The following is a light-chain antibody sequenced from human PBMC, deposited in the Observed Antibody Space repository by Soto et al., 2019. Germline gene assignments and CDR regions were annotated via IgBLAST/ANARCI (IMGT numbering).Light chain of an antibody. Sequence: QSALTQPASVSGSPGQSITISCTGTISDVGSYNLVSWYQQHPGKAPKLMIYEVSKRPSGVSNRFSGSKSGNTASLTISGLQAEDEADYYCCSYAGSSTSRVFGGGTKLTVL. J-gene: IGLJ2*01. CDR1: ISDVGSYNL. CDR3: CSYAGSSTSRV. V-gene: IGLV2-23*02. CDR2: EVS.